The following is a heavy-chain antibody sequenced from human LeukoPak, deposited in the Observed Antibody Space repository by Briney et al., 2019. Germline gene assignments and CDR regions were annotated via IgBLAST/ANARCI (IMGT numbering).Heavy chain of an antibody. V-gene: IGHV1-69*05. CDR1: GGTFSSYA. CDR3: ASGYSYGYDTPIDY. D-gene: IGHD5-18*01. Sequence: SVKVSCKASGGTFSSYAISWVRQAPGQGLEWMGGIIPIFGTANYAQKFRGRVTITTDESTSTAYMELSSLRSEDTAVYYCASGYSYGYDTPIDYWGQGTLVTVSS. J-gene: IGHJ4*02. CDR2: IIPIFGTA.